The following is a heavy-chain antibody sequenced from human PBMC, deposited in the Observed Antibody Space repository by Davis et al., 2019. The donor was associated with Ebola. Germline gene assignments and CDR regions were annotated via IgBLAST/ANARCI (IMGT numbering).Heavy chain of an antibody. CDR3: ARYYYGSGR. Sequence: PSETLSLTCTVSGGSISSSSYYWGWIRQPPGKGLEWIGSIYYNGSTYYNPSLKSRVTISVDTSKNQFSLKLSSVTAADTAVYYCARYYYGSGRWGQGTLVTVSS. J-gene: IGHJ4*02. V-gene: IGHV4-39*01. CDR2: IYYNGST. D-gene: IGHD3-10*01. CDR1: GGSISSSSYY.